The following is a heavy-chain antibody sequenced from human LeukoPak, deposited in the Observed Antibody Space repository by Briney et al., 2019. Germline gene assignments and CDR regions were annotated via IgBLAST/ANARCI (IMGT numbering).Heavy chain of an antibody. J-gene: IGHJ4*02. CDR3: AVWGYYYDSSGYYYSY. V-gene: IGHV3-9*01. Sequence: PGRSLRLSCAASGFTFGDYAMHWVRQAPGKGLEWVSGISWNSGSIGYADSVKGRFTISRDNAKNSLYLQMNSLRAEDTALYYCAVWGYYYDSSGYYYSYWGQGTLVTVSS. CDR2: ISWNSGSI. D-gene: IGHD3-22*01. CDR1: GFTFGDYA.